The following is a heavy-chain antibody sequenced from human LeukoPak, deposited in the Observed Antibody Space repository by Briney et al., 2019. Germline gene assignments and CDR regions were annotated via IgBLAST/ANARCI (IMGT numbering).Heavy chain of an antibody. J-gene: IGHJ4*02. CDR1: GYTFTSYY. CDR3: ARDPAPYSDLHKLDY. V-gene: IGHV1-46*01. Sequence: ASVKVSCKASGYTFTSYYMHWVRQAPGQGLEWMGVINPSGGSTSYAQKFQGRVTITADESTSTAYMELSSLRSEDTAVYYCARDPAPYSDLHKLDYWGQGTLVTVSS. CDR2: INPSGGST. D-gene: IGHD3-22*01.